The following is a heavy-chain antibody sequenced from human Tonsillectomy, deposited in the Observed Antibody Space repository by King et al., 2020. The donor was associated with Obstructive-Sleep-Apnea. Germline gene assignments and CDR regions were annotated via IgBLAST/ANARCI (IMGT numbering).Heavy chain of an antibody. J-gene: IGHJ4*02. CDR3: ARGGNLYYYDSSGYEDY. Sequence: VQLVESGAEVKKPGASVKVSCKASGYTFTGYFMHWVRQAPGQGLEWMGWINPNSGGTNYAQKFQGRVTMTRDTSISTAYMELSRLRSDDTAVYYCARGGNLYYYDSSGYEDYWGQGTLVTVSS. CDR2: INPNSGGT. V-gene: IGHV1-2*02. D-gene: IGHD3-22*01. CDR1: GYTFTGYF.